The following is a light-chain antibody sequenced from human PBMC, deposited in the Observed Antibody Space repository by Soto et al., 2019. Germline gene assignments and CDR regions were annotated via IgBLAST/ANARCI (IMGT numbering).Light chain of an antibody. CDR1: QSVGSY. V-gene: IGKV3-11*01. CDR3: QQSSNSPQT. Sequence: EIVLTQSPATLSLSPGERATLSCRASQSVGSYLAWYQQQLGQAPRLLIYDASNRATGIPARFSGSGSGTDFSHTISSRGPEDCAVYFCQQSSNSPQTFGQGTKVDIK. CDR2: DAS. J-gene: IGKJ1*01.